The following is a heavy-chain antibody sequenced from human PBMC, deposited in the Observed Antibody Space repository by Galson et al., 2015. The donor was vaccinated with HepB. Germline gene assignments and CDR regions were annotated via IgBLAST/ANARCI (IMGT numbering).Heavy chain of an antibody. CDR2: INAGNGNT. CDR1: GYTFTSYA. D-gene: IGHD5-12*01. CDR3: ARPDAESGYDYVGAFDY. Sequence: SVKVSCKASGYTFTSYAMHWVRQAPGQRLEWMGWINAGNGNTKYSQKFQGRVTITRDTSASTAYMELSSLRSEDTAVYYCARPDAESGYDYVGAFDYWGQGTLVTVSS. V-gene: IGHV1-3*01. J-gene: IGHJ4*02.